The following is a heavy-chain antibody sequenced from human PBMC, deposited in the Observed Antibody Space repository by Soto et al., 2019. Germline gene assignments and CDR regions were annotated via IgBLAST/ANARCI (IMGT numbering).Heavy chain of an antibody. J-gene: IGHJ6*02. V-gene: IGHV3-7*01. Sequence: GGSLRLSCAASGFTLSSYRMSWVRQAPGKGLEWVANIKQDGSEKYYVDSVKGRFTISRDNAKNSLYLQMNSLRAEDTAVYYCARIYSDVWSGYYPNGMDVWGQGTTVTVSS. CDR1: GFTLSSYR. CDR2: IKQDGSEK. CDR3: ARIYSDVWSGYYPNGMDV. D-gene: IGHD3-3*01.